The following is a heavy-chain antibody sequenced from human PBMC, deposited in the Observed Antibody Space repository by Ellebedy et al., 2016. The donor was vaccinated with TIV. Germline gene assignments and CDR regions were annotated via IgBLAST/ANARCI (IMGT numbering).Heavy chain of an antibody. CDR1: GFTFSSYS. Sequence: GESLKIPCAASGFTFSSYSMNWVRQAPGKGLEWVSSISSSSSYIYYADSVKGRFTISRDNAKNSLYLQMNSLRAEDTAVYYCASSDYSNHNWFDPWGQGTLVTVSS. CDR3: ASSDYSNHNWFDP. D-gene: IGHD4-11*01. CDR2: ISSSSSYI. J-gene: IGHJ5*02. V-gene: IGHV3-21*01.